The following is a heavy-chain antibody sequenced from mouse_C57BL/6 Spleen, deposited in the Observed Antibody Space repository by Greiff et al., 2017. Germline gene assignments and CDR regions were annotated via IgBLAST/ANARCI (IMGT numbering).Heavy chain of an antibody. CDR3: ERHITTVVATDARDY. CDR2: IVPRSGST. D-gene: IGHD1-1*01. J-gene: IGHJ4*01. Sequence: VPLHQPGAELMKPGASVKLSCKATGYTFTRYWIHWVKQRPGRGLEWIGEIVPRSGSTNYNEQFTGKDTLTVDPSSNPAYMQLSSLTTEDSAIYYCERHITTVVATDARDYWGQGTSVTVSS. CDR1: GYTFTRYW. V-gene: IGHV1-9*01.